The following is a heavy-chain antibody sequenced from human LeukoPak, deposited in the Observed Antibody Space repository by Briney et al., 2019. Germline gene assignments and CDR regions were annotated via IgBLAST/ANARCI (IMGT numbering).Heavy chain of an antibody. CDR2: ISGTTGRK. V-gene: IGHV3-23*01. D-gene: IGHD3-16*02. J-gene: IGHJ6*02. CDR3: ARVAFITECYYRLDV. CDR1: GFTFTSHA. Sequence: PGGSLRLSCATSGFTFTSHAMTWVRQARGKGVEGGSGISGTTGRKFYGDSVRGGFTVSRDNSSDTLYLQMNSLRAEDAAVYFCARVAFITECYYRLDVWGQGTPVTVSS.